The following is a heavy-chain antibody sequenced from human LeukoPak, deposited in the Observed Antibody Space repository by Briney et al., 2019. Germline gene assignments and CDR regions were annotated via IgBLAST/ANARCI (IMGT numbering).Heavy chain of an antibody. V-gene: IGHV1-18*01. CDR2: ISAYNGNT. J-gene: IGHJ5*02. CDR1: GYTFTSYG. CDR3: ARDWVDGYCSGGSCPDWFDP. D-gene: IGHD2-15*01. Sequence: ASVKVSCKASGYTFTSYGISWVRQAPGQGLKWMGWISAYNGNTNYAQKLQGRVTMTTDTSTSTAYMELRSLRSDDTAVYYCARDWVDGYCSGGSCPDWFDPWGQGTLVTVSS.